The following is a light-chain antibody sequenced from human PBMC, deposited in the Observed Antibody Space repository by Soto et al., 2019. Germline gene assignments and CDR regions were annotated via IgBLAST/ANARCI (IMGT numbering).Light chain of an antibody. CDR3: QQYNNWPRT. J-gene: IGKJ1*01. CDR2: GAV. Sequence: EKVMTQSPATLSVSPGETATLSCWASQSVSSKLAWYQQKPGQAPRLLIYGAVTRATGIPARFSGSGSGTEFTLTISSLQSEDFAVYYCQQYNNWPRTFGQGTKVDIK. CDR1: QSVSSK. V-gene: IGKV3-15*01.